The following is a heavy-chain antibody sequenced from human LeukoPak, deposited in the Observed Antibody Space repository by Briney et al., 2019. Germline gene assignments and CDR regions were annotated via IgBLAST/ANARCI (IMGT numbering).Heavy chain of an antibody. CDR3: SRQGCTTTSCHTIDS. D-gene: IGHD2-2*02. V-gene: IGHV5-51*01. Sequence: GESLKISCKGSGYSFTNSWIGWVRQMPGKGLELMGIINPADSEIRYSPSFQGQVTISVDKSISTAYLQWSSLKASDTAMYYCSRQGCTTTSCHTIDSWGQGTLVTVSS. J-gene: IGHJ4*02. CDR2: INPADSEI. CDR1: GYSFTNSW.